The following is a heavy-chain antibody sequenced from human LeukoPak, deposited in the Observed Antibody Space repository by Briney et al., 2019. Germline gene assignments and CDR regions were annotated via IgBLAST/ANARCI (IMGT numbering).Heavy chain of an antibody. J-gene: IGHJ3*02. V-gene: IGHV3-21*01. CDR1: GFTFSSYS. Sequence: PGGSLRLSCAASGFTFSSYSMNWVRQAPGKGLEWVSSISSSSSYIYYADSVKGRFTISRDNAKNSLYLQMNSLRAEDTAVYYCARDRYYDSSGLGAFDIWGQGTMVTVSS. CDR3: ARDRYYDSSGLGAFDI. D-gene: IGHD3-22*01. CDR2: ISSSSSYI.